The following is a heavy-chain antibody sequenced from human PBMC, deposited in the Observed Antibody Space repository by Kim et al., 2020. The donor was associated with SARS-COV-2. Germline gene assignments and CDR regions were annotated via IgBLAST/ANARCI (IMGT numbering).Heavy chain of an antibody. J-gene: IGHJ6*02. D-gene: IGHD3-9*01. Sequence: GGSLRLSCAASGFTFSSYWMHWVRQAPGKGLVWVSRINSDGSSTSYADSVKGRFTISRDNAKNTLYLQMNSLRAEDTAVYYCARDPHYDILTGYYLVPGPRLGYGMDVWGQGTTVTVSS. V-gene: IGHV3-74*01. CDR1: GFTFSSYW. CDR2: INSDGSST. CDR3: ARDPHYDILTGYYLVPGPRLGYGMDV.